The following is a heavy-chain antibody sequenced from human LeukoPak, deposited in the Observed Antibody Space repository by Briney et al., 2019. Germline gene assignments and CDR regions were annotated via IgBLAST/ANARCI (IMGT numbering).Heavy chain of an antibody. D-gene: IGHD2-21*01. CDR1: GYTFTSYG. V-gene: IGHV1-18*01. CDR3: ARDRLKASGDCSAS. J-gene: IGHJ4*02. Sequence: ASVKVSCKASGYTFTSYGISWVRQAPGQGLEWMGWIGAYNGNTNYAQKLQGRVTMTTDTSTSTAYMELRSLRSDDTAVYYCARDRLKASGDCSASWGQGTLVTVSS. CDR2: IGAYNGNT.